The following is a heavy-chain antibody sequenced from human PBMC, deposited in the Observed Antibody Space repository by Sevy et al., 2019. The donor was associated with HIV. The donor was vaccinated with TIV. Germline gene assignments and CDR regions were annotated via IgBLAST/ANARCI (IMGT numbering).Heavy chain of an antibody. CDR2: IRYDGSNK. D-gene: IGHD3-3*01. CDR1: GFTLSSYG. Sequence: GGSLRLSCAASGFTLSSYGMHWVRQAPGKGLEWVAVIRYDGSNKYYADFVKGRFTISRDNSKNTLYLQMNSLRAEDTAVYYCAGDRLGITISAEWGGGMDVWGQGTTVTVSS. V-gene: IGHV3-33*01. J-gene: IGHJ6*02. CDR3: AGDRLGITISAEWGGGMDV.